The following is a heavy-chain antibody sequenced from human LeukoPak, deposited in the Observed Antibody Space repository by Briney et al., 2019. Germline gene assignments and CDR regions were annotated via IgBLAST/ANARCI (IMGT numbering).Heavy chain of an antibody. CDR3: ARGGGSSGSSRIKPLDY. D-gene: IGHD6-6*01. CDR1: GGSISSYY. J-gene: IGHJ4*02. V-gene: IGHV4-59*01. CDR2: IYYSGST. Sequence: SETLCLTCAVSGGSISSYYWSWIRQPPGKGLEWIGYIYYSGSTNYKPSLKSRVTISVDTSKNQFSLKLSSVTATDTAVYCCARGGGSSGSSRIKPLDYWGQGTLVTVSS.